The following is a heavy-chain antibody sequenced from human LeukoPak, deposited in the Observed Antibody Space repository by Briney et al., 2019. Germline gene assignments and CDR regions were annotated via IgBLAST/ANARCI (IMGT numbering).Heavy chain of an antibody. CDR3: ARDPQYSSSSDAFDI. D-gene: IGHD6-13*01. Sequence: PSETLSLTRTVSGGSVSSGSYYWSWIRQPPGKALEWIGYIYYSGSTNYNPSLMSRVTISVDTSKNQFSLKLSSVTAADTAVYFCARDPQYSSSSDAFDIWGQGTMVTVSS. V-gene: IGHV4-61*01. J-gene: IGHJ3*02. CDR1: GGSVSSGSYY. CDR2: IYYSGST.